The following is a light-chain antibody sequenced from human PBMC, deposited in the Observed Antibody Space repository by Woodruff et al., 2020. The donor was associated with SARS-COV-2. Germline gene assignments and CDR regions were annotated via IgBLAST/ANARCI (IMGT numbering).Light chain of an antibody. CDR1: SSNIGNNY. Sequence: QPPSVSAAPGQKVTISCSGSSSNIGNNYVSWYQQLPGTAPKLLIYDNNKRPSGIPDRFSGSKSGNTASLTISGLQVDDEGDYYFKSFTRSTTYVF. CDR3: KSFTRSTTYV. V-gene: IGLV1-51*01. CDR2: DNN. J-gene: IGLJ1*01.